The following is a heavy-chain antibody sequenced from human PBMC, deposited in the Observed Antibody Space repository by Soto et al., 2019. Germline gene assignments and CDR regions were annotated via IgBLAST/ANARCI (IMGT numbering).Heavy chain of an antibody. CDR1: GYTFTSYG. CDR2: VNPGNGNT. CDR3: ARGWETVGTTTPFAY. V-gene: IGHV1-3*01. Sequence: ASVKVSCKASGYTFTSYGMNWVRQAPGRGLEWMGWVNPGNGNTKYSQKFQGRVIIERDTSASTAYMELSSLRSEDTAVYYCARGWETVGTTTPFAYWGQGTLVTVSS. D-gene: IGHD1-26*01. J-gene: IGHJ4*02.